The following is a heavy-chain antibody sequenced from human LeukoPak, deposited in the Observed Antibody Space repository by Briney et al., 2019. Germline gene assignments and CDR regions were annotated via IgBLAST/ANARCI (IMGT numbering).Heavy chain of an antibody. D-gene: IGHD2-15*01. CDR3: AKGQRVVVPSTRILDV. CDR2: ISDDGGAT. J-gene: IGHJ6*03. Sequence: QPGGTLRLSCAASGVTFRRYAMTWVLQAPGRGLEWVSIISDDGGATYYAHSVKGPLTNSRDNSKNTLYLQMNTLRAEDTAVYYCAKGQRVVVPSTRILDVWGKGTTVTVSS. CDR1: GVTFRRYA. V-gene: IGHV3-23*01.